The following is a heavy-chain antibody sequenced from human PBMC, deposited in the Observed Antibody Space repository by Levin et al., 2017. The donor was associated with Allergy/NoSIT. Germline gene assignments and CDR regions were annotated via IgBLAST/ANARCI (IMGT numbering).Heavy chain of an antibody. D-gene: IGHD1-1*01. V-gene: IGHV3-23*01. CDR3: AKKQGGTSGFSFDV. J-gene: IGHJ3*01. CDR2: ITGGGFNT. CDR1: GFTFSDYA. Sequence: GESLKISCAASGFTFSDYAMTWVRQAPGKGLEWVSVITGGGFNTYYGDSVKGRFTVSRDNSKNTLYLELNSLSAEDTAVYYCAKKQGGTSGFSFDVWGQGTMVTVSS.